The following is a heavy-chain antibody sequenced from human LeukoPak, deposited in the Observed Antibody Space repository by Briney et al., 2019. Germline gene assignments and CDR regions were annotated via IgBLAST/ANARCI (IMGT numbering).Heavy chain of an antibody. CDR1: GFTFSSYA. Sequence: GGSLRLSCVASGFTFSSYAMHWVRQAPGKGLEWVAVISYDGSNKYYADSVKGRFTISRDNSKNTLYLQMNSLRAEDTAVYYCARGLDYWGQGTLVTVSS. CDR3: ARGLDY. V-gene: IGHV3-30*14. J-gene: IGHJ4*02. CDR2: ISYDGSNK.